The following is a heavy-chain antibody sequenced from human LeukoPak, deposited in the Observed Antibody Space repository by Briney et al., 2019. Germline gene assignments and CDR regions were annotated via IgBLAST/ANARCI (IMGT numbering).Heavy chain of an antibody. J-gene: IGHJ4*02. Sequence: ASVKVSCKASGGTFSSYAISWVRQAPGQGLEWMGGIIPIFGTANYAQKFQGRVTITADESTSTAYMELSSLRSEDTAVYYCARGIWAFTTSDYWGQGTLVTVSS. CDR2: IIPIFGTA. CDR1: GGTFSSYA. D-gene: IGHD3-16*01. V-gene: IGHV1-69*13. CDR3: ARGIWAFTTSDY.